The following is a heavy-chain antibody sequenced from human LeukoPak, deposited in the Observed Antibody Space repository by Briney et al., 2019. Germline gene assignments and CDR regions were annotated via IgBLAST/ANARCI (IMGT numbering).Heavy chain of an antibody. Sequence: GESLKISCKGSGYSFTSYWIAWVRQMPGKGLEWMGIIFPDDSDTRYSPSLQGLVTISADKSISTAYLQWNSLKASDTAMYYCARHSDITVADSWGQGTLVTVSS. J-gene: IGHJ5*01. CDR1: GYSFTSYW. V-gene: IGHV5-51*01. D-gene: IGHD6-19*01. CDR2: IFPDDSDT. CDR3: ARHSDITVADS.